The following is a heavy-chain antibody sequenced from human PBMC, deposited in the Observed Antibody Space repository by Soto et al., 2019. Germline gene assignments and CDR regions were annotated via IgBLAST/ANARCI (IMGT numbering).Heavy chain of an antibody. CDR3: AHRLSRAGLDY. CDR2: IYWDNDK. Sequence: QITLKESGPPLVKPTQPLTLTCTFSGFSLSNSGVGVGWIRQPPGKALEWLALIYWDNDKRYSPSLKSRLTITEDTSKNQVVLTMTNMDPVDTATYYCAHRLSRAGLDYWGQGNLVTVSS. J-gene: IGHJ4*02. D-gene: IGHD3-10*01. CDR1: GFSLSNSGVG. V-gene: IGHV2-5*02.